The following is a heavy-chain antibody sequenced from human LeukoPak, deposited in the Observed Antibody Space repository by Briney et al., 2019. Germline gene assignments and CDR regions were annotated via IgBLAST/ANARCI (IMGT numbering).Heavy chain of an antibody. V-gene: IGHV3-74*01. J-gene: IGHJ6*02. CDR3: ARDSNDYSNYRFYYYYGMDV. CDR2: INSDGSST. Sequence: GGSLRLSCAASGFTFSSYWMHWVRQAPGKGLVWVSRINSDGSSTSYADSVKGRFTISRDNAKNTLHLQMNSLRAEDTAVYYCARDSNDYSNYRFYYYYGMDVWGQGTTVTVSS. CDR1: GFTFSSYW. D-gene: IGHD4-11*01.